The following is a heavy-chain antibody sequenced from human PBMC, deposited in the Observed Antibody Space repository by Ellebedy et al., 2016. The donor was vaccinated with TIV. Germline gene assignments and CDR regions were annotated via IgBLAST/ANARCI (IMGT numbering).Heavy chain of an antibody. CDR1: GFTFSSYA. D-gene: IGHD1-7*01. Sequence: GGSLRLSCAASGFTFSSYAMSWVRQAPGKGLEWVSAISGSGGSTYYADSVKGRFTISRDNSKNTLYLQMNSLRAEDTAVYYCARDLGNWNYQPRADFDYWGQGTLVTVSS. V-gene: IGHV3-23*01. J-gene: IGHJ4*02. CDR3: ARDLGNWNYQPRADFDY. CDR2: ISGSGGST.